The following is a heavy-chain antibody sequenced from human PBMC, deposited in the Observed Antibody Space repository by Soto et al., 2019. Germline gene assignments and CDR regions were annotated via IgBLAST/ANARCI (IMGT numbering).Heavy chain of an antibody. V-gene: IGHV3-30*03. Sequence: GGSLRLSCGVSGLIFSRYGMHWVRQAPGKGLEWVTGISYDGGERFYADSVKGRFTISRDNSKNRLDLQMSSLRPEDTAVYYCARDLPLYCRGDCNFDFWGQGPLVTVSS. D-gene: IGHD2-21*02. J-gene: IGHJ4*02. CDR2: ISYDGGER. CDR3: ARDLPLYCRGDCNFDF. CDR1: GLIFSRYG.